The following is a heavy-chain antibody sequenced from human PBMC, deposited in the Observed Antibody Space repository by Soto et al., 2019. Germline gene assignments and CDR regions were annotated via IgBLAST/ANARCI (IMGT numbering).Heavy chain of an antibody. CDR1: GLTLSRYW. CDR2: IKEDGGKT. V-gene: IGHV3-7*04. J-gene: IGHJ4*02. D-gene: IGHD4-17*01. CDR3: SREYYGPGPD. Sequence: EVQLVESGGGLVQPGGSLRLSCVASGLTLSRYWMSWVRQAPGKGLEWVANIKEDGGKTYYVDSVKGRFTISRDNAKNSVYLQMNSLRVEDTAEYYCSREYYGPGPDWGQGTLVIVSS.